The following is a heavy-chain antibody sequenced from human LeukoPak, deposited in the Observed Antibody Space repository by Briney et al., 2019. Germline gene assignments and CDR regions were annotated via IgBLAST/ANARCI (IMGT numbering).Heavy chain of an antibody. CDR3: ARGPRPTYYYGSGSYRGSYYFDY. J-gene: IGHJ4*02. CDR2: INHSGST. D-gene: IGHD3-10*01. V-gene: IGHV4-34*01. Sequence: SETLSLTCAVYGGSFSGYYWSWIRQPPGKGLEWIGEINHSGSTNYNPSLKSRVTISVDTSKNQFSLKLSSVTAADTAVYYCARGPRPTYYYGSGSYRGSYYFDYWGQGTLVTVSP. CDR1: GGSFSGYY.